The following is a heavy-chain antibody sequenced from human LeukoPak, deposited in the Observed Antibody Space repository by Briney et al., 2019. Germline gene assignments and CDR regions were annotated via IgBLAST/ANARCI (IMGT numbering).Heavy chain of an antibody. V-gene: IGHV4-4*07. D-gene: IGHD3-3*01. Sequence: SETLSLTCTVSGGSLSSHYWNWIRQPAGKGLEWIGRIYTSGSTNYNPSLKSRVTMSVDTSKNQFSLKLSSVTAADTAVYYCARAHQNDFWSGFQNYDFDYWGQGTLVTVSS. J-gene: IGHJ4*02. CDR3: ARAHQNDFWSGFQNYDFDY. CDR1: GGSLSSHY. CDR2: IYTSGST.